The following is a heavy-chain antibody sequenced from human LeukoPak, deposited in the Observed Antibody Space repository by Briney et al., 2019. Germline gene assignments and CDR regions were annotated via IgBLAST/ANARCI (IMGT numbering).Heavy chain of an antibody. CDR2: IYYSGST. CDR1: GGSISSGGYY. CDR3: ASSYYYDSSGSGASDI. V-gene: IGHV4-31*03. D-gene: IGHD3-22*01. Sequence: SETLSLTCTVSGGSISSGGYYWSWIRQHPGKGLEWIGYIYYSGSTYYNPSLKSRVTISVDTSKNQFSLKLSSVTAADTAVYYCASSYYYDSSGSGASDIWGQGTMVTVSS. J-gene: IGHJ3*02.